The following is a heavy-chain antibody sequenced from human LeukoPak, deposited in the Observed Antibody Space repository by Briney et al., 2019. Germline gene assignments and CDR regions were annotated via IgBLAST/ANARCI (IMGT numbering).Heavy chain of an antibody. CDR2: IRDKAYGGTT. J-gene: IGHJ4*02. D-gene: IGHD2-2*01. CDR1: GFTFGDYA. Sequence: GGSLRLSCTASGFTFGDYAMSWFRQAPGKGLEWVSLIRDKAYGGTTEYAASVKGRFTISRDDSKNIAYLQVNSLKTEDTAVYYCTRDCSSTNCFVDYWAREPWSPSPQ. CDR3: TRDCSSTNCFVDY. V-gene: IGHV3-49*03.